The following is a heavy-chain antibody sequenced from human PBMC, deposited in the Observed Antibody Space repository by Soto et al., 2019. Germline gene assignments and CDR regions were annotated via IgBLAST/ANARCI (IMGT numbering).Heavy chain of an antibody. CDR2: ISGSGGST. D-gene: IGHD4-17*01. V-gene: IGHV3-23*01. J-gene: IGHJ3*02. CDR3: AKDDSTVTTLRGAFDI. CDR1: GFTFSSYA. Sequence: EVQLLESGGGLVQPGGSLRLSCAASGFTFSSYAMSWVRQATGKGLEWVSAISGSGGSTYYADSVKGRFTISRDNSKNTLYLQMNSLRAEDTAVYYCAKDDSTVTTLRGAFDIWGQGTMVTVSS.